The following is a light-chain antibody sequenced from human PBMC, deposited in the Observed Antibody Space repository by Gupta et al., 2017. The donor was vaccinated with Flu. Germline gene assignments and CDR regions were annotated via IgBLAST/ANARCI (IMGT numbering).Light chain of an antibody. CDR1: SSNIGAGYD. J-gene: IGLJ3*02. CDR2: GNS. V-gene: IGLV1-40*01. Sequence: QSVLPQPPSVSGAPGQRVTIPCTGSSSNIGAGYDVHWSQQLPGTAPKLLICGNSNRPSGVPDRFSGSKSGTSASLAITGLQAEDEADYYCQSYDSSLSGSVFGGGTKLTVL. CDR3: QSYDSSLSGSV.